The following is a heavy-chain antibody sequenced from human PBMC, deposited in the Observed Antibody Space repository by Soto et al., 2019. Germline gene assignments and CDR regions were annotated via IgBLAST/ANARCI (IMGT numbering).Heavy chain of an antibody. CDR3: ASSRRPYDSNRHGGGIDY. D-gene: IGHD2-8*01. CDR2: ISHDGSNK. Sequence: QVQLVESGGGVVQPGRSLRLSCAASGFPFNATHWVRQAPGKGLEWVTVISHDGSNKYYADSVKGRFTISRDNSKNTLYLQMNSLRAEDTAVYYCASSRRPYDSNRHGGGIDYWGQGTLVTVSS. J-gene: IGHJ4*02. CDR1: GFPFNA. V-gene: IGHV3-30-3*01.